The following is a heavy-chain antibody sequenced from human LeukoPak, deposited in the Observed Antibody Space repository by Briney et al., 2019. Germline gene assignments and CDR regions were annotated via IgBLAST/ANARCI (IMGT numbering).Heavy chain of an antibody. CDR1: GFTFSSYG. J-gene: IGHJ4*02. V-gene: IGHV3-30*18. CDR2: ISFDGSNK. CDR3: AKDPIPGRIAAAGTGWSDY. Sequence: PGRSLRLSCAASGFTFSSYGMHWVRQAPGKGLEWVAVISFDGSNKYCSDSVKGRFTISRDNSKNTLYLQMNSLRAEDTAVYYCAKDPIPGRIAAAGTGWSDYWGQGTLVTVSS. D-gene: IGHD6-13*01.